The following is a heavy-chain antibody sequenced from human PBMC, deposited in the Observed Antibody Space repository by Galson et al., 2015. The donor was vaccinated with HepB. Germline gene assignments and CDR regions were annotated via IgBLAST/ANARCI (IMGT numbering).Heavy chain of an antibody. CDR1: GFTFSNAW. J-gene: IGHJ6*02. CDR2: IKSKTDGGTT. CDR3: TTDLVVDVYGMDV. V-gene: IGHV3-15*01. Sequence: SLRLSCAASGFTFSNAWMSWVRQAPGKGLEWVGRIKSKTDGGTTDYAAPVKGRFTISRDDSKNTLYLQMNSLKSDDTAMYYCTTDLVVDVYGMDVWGQGTTVTVSS. D-gene: IGHD2-21*01.